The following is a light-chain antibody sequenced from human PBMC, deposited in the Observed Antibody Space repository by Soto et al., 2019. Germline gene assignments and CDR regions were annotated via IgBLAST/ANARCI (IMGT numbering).Light chain of an antibody. J-gene: IGKJ1*01. V-gene: IGKV3-20*01. Sequence: EIVLTQSPGTRSLSPGERATLSCRSSQSVSSSYLAWYQQKPGQAPRLLIYDASSRATGIPDRFSGSGSGTDFTLTISRLEPEDFAVYYCQQYGSSPTFGQRTKVEIK. CDR2: DAS. CDR3: QQYGSSPT. CDR1: QSVSSSY.